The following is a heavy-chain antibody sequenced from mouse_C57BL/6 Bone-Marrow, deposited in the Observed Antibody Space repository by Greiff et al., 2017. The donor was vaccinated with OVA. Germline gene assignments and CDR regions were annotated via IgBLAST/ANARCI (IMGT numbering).Heavy chain of an antibody. J-gene: IGHJ3*01. CDR3: ASEGGSDGAY. Sequence: QVQLQQPGAELVKPGASVKLSCKASGYTFTSYWMQWVKQRPGQGLEWIGEIDPSDSYTNYNQKFKGKATLTVDTSYSTAYMQLSSLTSEDSSVYYCASEGGSDGAYWGQGTLVTVSA. CDR2: IDPSDSYT. V-gene: IGHV1-50*01. CDR1: GYTFTSYW.